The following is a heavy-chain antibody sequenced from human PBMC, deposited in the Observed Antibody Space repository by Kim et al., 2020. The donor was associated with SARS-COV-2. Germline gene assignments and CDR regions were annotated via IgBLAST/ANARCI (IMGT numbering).Heavy chain of an antibody. J-gene: IGHJ5*02. CDR2: IYYSGST. CDR1: GGSISSYY. V-gene: IGHV4-59*01. Sequence: SETLSLTCTVSGGSISSYYWSWIRQPPGKGLEWIGYIYYSGSTNYNPSLKSRVTISVDTSKNQFSLKLSSVTAADTAVYYCAREWGLSVAGTGWFDPWGQGTLVTVSS. D-gene: IGHD6-19*01. CDR3: AREWGLSVAGTGWFDP.